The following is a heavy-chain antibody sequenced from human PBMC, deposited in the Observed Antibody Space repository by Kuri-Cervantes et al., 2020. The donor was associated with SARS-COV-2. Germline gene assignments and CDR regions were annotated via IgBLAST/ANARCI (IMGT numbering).Heavy chain of an antibody. D-gene: IGHD2-21*02. V-gene: IGHV4-38-2*02. CDR1: GYSISSGYY. J-gene: IGHJ3*02. CDR2: IYHSGST. CDR3: ARPMNLVTAYEAFNI. Sequence: GSLRLSCTVSGYSISSGYYWGWIRQPPGKGLEWIGSIYHSGSTYYNPSLKSRVTISVDTSKNQFSLKLSSVTAADMAVYYCARPMNLVTAYEAFNIWGQGTMVTVSS.